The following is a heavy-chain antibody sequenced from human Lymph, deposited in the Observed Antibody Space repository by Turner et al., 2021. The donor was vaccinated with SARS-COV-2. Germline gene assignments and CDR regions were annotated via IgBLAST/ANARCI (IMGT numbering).Heavy chain of an antibody. D-gene: IGHD3-22*01. V-gene: IGHV3-30*02. Sequence: QVQLLESGGGVVQPGGSLRLSCAASGFTFSSYGMHWVRQAAGKGLEWVAFIRYDGSNKYYADSVKGRFTITRDNSKNTLYLQMNSLRAEDTAVYYCARGIDDGGGYHSYYFDYWGQGTLVTVSS. CDR2: IRYDGSNK. J-gene: IGHJ4*02. CDR1: GFTFSSYG. CDR3: ARGIDDGGGYHSYYFDY.